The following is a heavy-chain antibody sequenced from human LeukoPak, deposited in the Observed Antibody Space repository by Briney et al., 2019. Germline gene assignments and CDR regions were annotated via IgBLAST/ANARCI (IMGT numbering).Heavy chain of an antibody. Sequence: GGSLRLSCAASGFTFSSYWMHWVRQAPGKGLVWVSRINSDGSSTSYADSVKGRFTISRDNAKNTLYLQMNSLRAEDTAVYYCAKDHNYYDGSGPPGAFDIWGQGTMVTVSS. V-gene: IGHV3-74*01. CDR3: AKDHNYYDGSGPPGAFDI. CDR1: GFTFSSYW. D-gene: IGHD3-22*01. CDR2: INSDGSST. J-gene: IGHJ3*02.